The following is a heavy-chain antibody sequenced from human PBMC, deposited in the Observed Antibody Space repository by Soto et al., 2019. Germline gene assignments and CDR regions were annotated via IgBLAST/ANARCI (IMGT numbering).Heavy chain of an antibody. J-gene: IGHJ4*02. CDR1: GFTFSSYG. D-gene: IGHD3-10*01. CDR3: ARERGKQTYFDY. CDR2: IWYDGSNK. V-gene: IGHV3-33*01. Sequence: GGSLRLSCAASGFTFSSYGMHGVRQAPGKGLEWVAVIWYDGSNKYYADSVKGRFTISRDNSKNTLYLQMNSLRAEDTAVYYCARERGKQTYFDYWGQGTLVTVS.